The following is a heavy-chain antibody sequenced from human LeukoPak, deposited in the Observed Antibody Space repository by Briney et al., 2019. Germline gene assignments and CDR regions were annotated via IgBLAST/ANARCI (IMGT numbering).Heavy chain of an antibody. Sequence: ASVKVSCKASGYTFTSYDINWVRQATGQVLEWMGWMNPNSGNTGYAQKFQGRVTMTRNTSISTAYMELSSLRSEDTAVYYCARVEHYYDSSGYYPVPYYYYYGMDVWGQGTTVTVSS. J-gene: IGHJ6*02. D-gene: IGHD3-22*01. CDR1: GYTFTSYD. V-gene: IGHV1-8*01. CDR3: ARVEHYYDSSGYYPVPYYYYYGMDV. CDR2: MNPNSGNT.